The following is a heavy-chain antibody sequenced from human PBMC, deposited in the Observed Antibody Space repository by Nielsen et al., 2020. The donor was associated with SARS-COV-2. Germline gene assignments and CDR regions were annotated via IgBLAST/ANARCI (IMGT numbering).Heavy chain of an antibody. CDR1: GGSLSSGGYY. Sequence: SQTLSLTCAVSGGSLSSGGYYWSWLRQPPGKGLEWIGEINHSGSTNYNPSLKSRVNISVETSKNQFSLKLSSVTAADTAVYYCARGRGLRYFDWLLHPNWFDPWGQGTLVTVSS. D-gene: IGHD3-9*01. CDR2: INHSGST. V-gene: IGHV4-34*01. CDR3: ARGRGLRYFDWLLHPNWFDP. J-gene: IGHJ5*02.